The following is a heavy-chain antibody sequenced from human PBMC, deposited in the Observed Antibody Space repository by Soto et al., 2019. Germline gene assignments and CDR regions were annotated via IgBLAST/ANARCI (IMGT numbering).Heavy chain of an antibody. J-gene: IGHJ6*02. CDR2: INHSGST. D-gene: IGHD6-13*01. Sequence: TLSLTCAVYGGSFSGYYWSWIRQPPGKGLEWIGEINHSGSTNYNPSLKSRVTISVDTSKNQFSLKLSSVTAADTAVYYCAGSSSWENYYYYGMDVWGQGTTVTVSS. CDR3: AGSSSWENYYYYGMDV. CDR1: GGSFSGYY. V-gene: IGHV4-34*01.